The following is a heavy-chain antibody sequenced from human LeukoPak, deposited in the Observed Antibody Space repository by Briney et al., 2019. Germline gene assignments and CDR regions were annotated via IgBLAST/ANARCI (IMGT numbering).Heavy chain of an antibody. V-gene: IGHV4-34*01. CDR1: GGSFSGYY. Sequence: SETLSLTCAVYGGSFSGYYWSWIRQPPGKGLEWIGEINHSGSTNYNPSLKSRVTISVDTSKNQFSLELSSVTAADTAVYYCARALTLPYYYGSGSYSGYMDVWGKGTTVTVS. CDR2: INHSGST. CDR3: ARALTLPYYYGSGSYSGYMDV. D-gene: IGHD3-10*01. J-gene: IGHJ6*03.